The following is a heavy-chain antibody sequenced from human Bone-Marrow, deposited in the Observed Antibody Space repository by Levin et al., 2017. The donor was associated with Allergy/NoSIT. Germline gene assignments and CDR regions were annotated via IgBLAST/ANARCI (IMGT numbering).Heavy chain of an antibody. D-gene: IGHD1-26*01. J-gene: IGHJ4*02. CDR1: GFTFRSYA. CDR2: ISGSGGST. V-gene: IGHV3-23*01. Sequence: LAGGSLRLSCAASGFTFRSYAMNWVRQAPGKGLEWVSGISGSGGSTYYADSVKGRFTISRDNYINTLYLQMNSLRAEDTAVYFCARDMWELLFSEFDSWGQGTLVTVSS. CDR3: ARDMWELLFSEFDS.